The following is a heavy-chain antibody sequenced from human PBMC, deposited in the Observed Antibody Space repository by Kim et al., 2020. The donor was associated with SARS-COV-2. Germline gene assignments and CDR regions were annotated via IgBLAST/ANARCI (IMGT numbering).Heavy chain of an antibody. CDR2: ISAYNGNT. CDR3: ARDEYSSSWYKGVFDY. D-gene: IGHD6-13*01. V-gene: IGHV1-18*01. J-gene: IGHJ4*02. Sequence: ASVKVSCKASGYTFTSYGISWVRQAPGQGLEWMGWISAYNGNTNYAQKLQGRVTMTTDTSTSTAYMELRSLRSDDTAVYYCARDEYSSSWYKGVFDYWGQGTLVTVSS. CDR1: GYTFTSYG.